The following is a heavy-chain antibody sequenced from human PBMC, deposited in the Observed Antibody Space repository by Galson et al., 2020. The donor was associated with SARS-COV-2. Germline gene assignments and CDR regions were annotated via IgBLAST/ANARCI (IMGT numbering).Heavy chain of an antibody. Sequence: GGSLRLSCAGSGFSFSDYEMNWVRHGPGKGLEWVSYISSSGTNIYYANSVKGRFTISRDNAKNSLYLQMTSLRAEDTAIYYCASPYLAAASFFGAFDIWGPGTMVTVSS. D-gene: IGHD6-13*01. J-gene: IGHJ3*02. CDR3: ASPYLAAASFFGAFDI. V-gene: IGHV3-48*03. CDR1: GFSFSDYE. CDR2: ISSSGTNI.